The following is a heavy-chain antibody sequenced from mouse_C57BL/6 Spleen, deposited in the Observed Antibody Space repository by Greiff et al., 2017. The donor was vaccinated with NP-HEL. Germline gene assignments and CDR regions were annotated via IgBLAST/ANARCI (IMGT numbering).Heavy chain of an antibody. CDR2: ISSGSSTI. V-gene: IGHV5-17*01. J-gene: IGHJ4*01. Sequence: EVKLLESGGGLVKPGGSLKLSCAASGFTFSDYGMHWVRQAPEKGLEWVAYISSGSSTIYYADTVKGRFTISRDNAKNTLFLQMTSLRSEDTAMYYCAREGPLAMDYWGQGTSVTVSS. CDR1: GFTFSDYG. CDR3: AREGPLAMDY.